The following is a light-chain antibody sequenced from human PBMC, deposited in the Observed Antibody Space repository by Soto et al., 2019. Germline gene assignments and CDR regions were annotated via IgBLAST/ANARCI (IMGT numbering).Light chain of an antibody. CDR3: QQLNSYSLT. CDR2: AAS. V-gene: IGKV1-9*01. CDR1: QGISSY. J-gene: IGKJ1*01. Sequence: DIQLTQSPSFLSASVGDRVTITCRASQGISSYLAWYQQQPGKAPKLLIYAASTLQSGVPSRFSGSGSGTDFTLTISSLQPEDFATYYCQQLNSYSLTFGQGTKVEI.